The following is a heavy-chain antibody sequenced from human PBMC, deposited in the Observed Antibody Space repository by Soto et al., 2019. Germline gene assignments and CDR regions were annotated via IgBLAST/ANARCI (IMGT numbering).Heavy chain of an antibody. CDR1: GGSISSYY. J-gene: IGHJ6*03. CDR3: ARLFGSSSLRHYYYYYMDV. Sequence: SETLSLTCTVSGGSISSYYWSWIRQPPGKGLEWIGYIYYSGSTNYNPSLKSRVTISVDTSKNQFSLKLSSVTAADTAVYYCARLFGSSSLRHYYYYYMDVWGKGTTVTVAS. CDR2: IYYSGST. D-gene: IGHD6-6*01. V-gene: IGHV4-59*08.